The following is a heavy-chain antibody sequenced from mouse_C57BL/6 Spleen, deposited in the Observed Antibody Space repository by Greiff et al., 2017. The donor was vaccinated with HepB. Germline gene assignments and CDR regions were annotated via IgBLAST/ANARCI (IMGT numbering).Heavy chain of an antibody. J-gene: IGHJ2*01. CDR1: GYTFTSYW. CDR2: IHPNSGST. Sequence: QVQLQQPGAELVKPGASVKLSCKASGYTFTSYWMHWVKQRPGQGLEWIGMIHPNSGSTNYNEKFKSKATLTVDKTSSTAYMQLSSLTSEESAVYYCARSLYYGSSYGYWGQGTTLTVSS. CDR3: ARSLYYGSSYGY. D-gene: IGHD1-1*01. V-gene: IGHV1-64*01.